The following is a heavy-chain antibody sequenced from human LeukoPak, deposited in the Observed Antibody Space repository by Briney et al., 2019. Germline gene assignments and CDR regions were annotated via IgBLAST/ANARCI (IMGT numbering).Heavy chain of an antibody. J-gene: IGHJ4*02. Sequence: SVRVSCKASGGTFSSYAISWVRQAPGQGLEWMGGIIPIFGTANYAQKFQGRVTITADESTSTAYMELSSLRSEDTAVYYCARGPTFGGVIVYTPFDYWGQGTLVTVSS. D-gene: IGHD3-16*02. CDR3: ARGPTFGGVIVYTPFDY. CDR1: GGTFSSYA. V-gene: IGHV1-69*13. CDR2: IIPIFGTA.